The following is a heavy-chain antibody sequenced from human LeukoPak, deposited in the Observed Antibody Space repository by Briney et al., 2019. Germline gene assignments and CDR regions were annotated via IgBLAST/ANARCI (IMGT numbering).Heavy chain of an antibody. D-gene: IGHD5-18*01. CDR1: GYTFTSYG. CDR2: IDTYNGNT. J-gene: IGHJ4*02. V-gene: IGHV1-18*01. Sequence: ASGKVSCKASGYTFTSYGISWVRQAPGQGLEWMGGIDTYNGNTNYVQKLQGRVTMTTDTSTSTAYMDLRSLRSDDTAVYYCARANSFAIRVDYCGQGTLATASS. CDR3: ARANSFAIRVDY.